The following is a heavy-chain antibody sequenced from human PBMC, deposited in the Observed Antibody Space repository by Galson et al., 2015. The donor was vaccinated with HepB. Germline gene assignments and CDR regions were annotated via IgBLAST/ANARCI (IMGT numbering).Heavy chain of an antibody. CDR2: IRYDGSNK. V-gene: IGHV3-30*02. Sequence: SLRLSCAASGFTFSSYGMHWVRQAPGKGLEWVAFIRYDGSNKYYADSVKGRFTISRDNSKNTLYLQMNSLRAEDTAVYYCAHPRPYSSSSYYFDYWGQGTLVTVSS. CDR1: GFTFSSYG. J-gene: IGHJ4*02. CDR3: AHPRPYSSSSYYFDY. D-gene: IGHD6-13*01.